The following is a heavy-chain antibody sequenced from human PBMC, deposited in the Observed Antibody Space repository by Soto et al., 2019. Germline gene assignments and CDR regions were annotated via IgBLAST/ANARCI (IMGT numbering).Heavy chain of an antibody. D-gene: IGHD5-18*01. CDR1: GFTFSSYA. CDR2: ISYDGSNK. CDR3: ARDHGSSYGPNLLFFDWYFDL. V-gene: IGHV3-30-3*01. J-gene: IGHJ2*01. Sequence: GGSLRLSCAASGFTFSSYAMHWVRQAPGKGLEWVAVISYDGSNKYYADSVKGRFTISRDNSKNTLYLQMNSLRAEDTAVYYCARDHGSSYGPNLLFFDWYFDLWGRGTLVTVSS.